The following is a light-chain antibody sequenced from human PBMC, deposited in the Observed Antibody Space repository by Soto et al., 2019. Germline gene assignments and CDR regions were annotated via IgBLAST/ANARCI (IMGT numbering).Light chain of an antibody. CDR3: QSYDSSLSGSV. V-gene: IGLV1-40*01. Sequence: QSVLTQPPSVSGAPGQRVTISCTGSSSNIGAGYDVHWYQQLPGPAPKLLIYGNSNRPSGSPDRFSGSKSGTSASLAITGLQAEDEADYYCQSYDSSLSGSVFVGGTKVTVL. J-gene: IGLJ2*01. CDR2: GNS. CDR1: SSNIGAGYD.